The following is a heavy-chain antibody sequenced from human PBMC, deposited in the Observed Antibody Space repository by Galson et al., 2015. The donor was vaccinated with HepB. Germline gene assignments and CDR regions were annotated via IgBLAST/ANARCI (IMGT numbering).Heavy chain of an antibody. D-gene: IGHD2-2*01. Sequence: SLRLSCAASGFTFSSYSMNWVRQAPEKGLEWVSHITGSSSTIYYADSVKGRFTISRDNAKNSLFLQMNSLRAEDTAVYYCARNPTYAYFDLWGRGALVTVSS. J-gene: IGHJ2*01. CDR3: ARNPTYAYFDL. CDR1: GFTFSSYS. CDR2: ITGSSSTI. V-gene: IGHV3-48*01.